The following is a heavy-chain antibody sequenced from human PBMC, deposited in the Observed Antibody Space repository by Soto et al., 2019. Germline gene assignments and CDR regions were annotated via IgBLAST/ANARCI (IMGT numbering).Heavy chain of an antibody. Sequence: GGSLRLSCAASGFTFSSYSMNWVRQAPGKGLEWVSYISSSSSTIYYADSVKGRFTISRDNAKNSLYLQMNSLRAEDTAVYYCARFSSSSYYYYYMDVWGKGTTVTVAS. CDR1: GFTFSSYS. V-gene: IGHV3-48*01. D-gene: IGHD6-6*01. CDR3: ARFSSSSYYYYYMDV. CDR2: ISSSSSTI. J-gene: IGHJ6*03.